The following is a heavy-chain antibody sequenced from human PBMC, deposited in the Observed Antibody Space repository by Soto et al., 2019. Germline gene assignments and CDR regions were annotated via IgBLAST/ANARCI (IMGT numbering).Heavy chain of an antibody. V-gene: IGHV1-8*01. Sequence: QVQLVQSGAEVKKPGASVKVSCKPSGYTFTSYDINWVRQATGQKLEWMGWLNPNSGDTGHAQKFQGRVNMTRNTSISTAYLNLTSLRSEDTAVYYCARGPSRLIMIDEPDDGSLWLAPWCQGPRVSASS. CDR2: LNPNSGDT. J-gene: IGHJ5*02. CDR3: ARGPSRLIMIDEPDDGSLWLAP. D-gene: IGHD3-22*01. CDR1: GYTFTSYD.